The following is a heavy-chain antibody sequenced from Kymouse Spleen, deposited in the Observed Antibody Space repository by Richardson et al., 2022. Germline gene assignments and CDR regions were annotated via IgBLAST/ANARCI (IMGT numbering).Heavy chain of an antibody. V-gene: IGHV4-61*01. CDR3: ARDRYYYGSWNGMDV. J-gene: IGHJ6*02. CDR1: GGSVSSGSYY. D-gene: IGHD3-10*01. CDR2: IYYSGST. Sequence: QVQLQESGPGLVKPSETLSLTCTVSGGSVSSGSYYWSWIRQPPGKGLEWIGYIYYSGSTNYNPSLKSRVTISVDTSKNQFSLKLSSVTAADTAVYYCARDRYYYGSWNGMDVWGQGTTVTVSS.